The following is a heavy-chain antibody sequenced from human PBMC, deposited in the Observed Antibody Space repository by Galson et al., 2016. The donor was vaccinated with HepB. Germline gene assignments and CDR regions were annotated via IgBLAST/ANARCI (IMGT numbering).Heavy chain of an antibody. Sequence: SLRLSCAASGFSFSDYWMSWVRQAPGKGLEWVANIKQDGSEKYYVDSVKGRFTISRDNAKNSVYLQLNSLRAEDTAVYYCARVVVVPAAQYWGYYYSYGMDVWGQGTPVTVSS. CDR3: ARVVVVPAAQYWGYYYSYGMDV. V-gene: IGHV3-7*01. D-gene: IGHD2-2*01. J-gene: IGHJ6*02. CDR2: IKQDGSEK. CDR1: GFSFSDYW.